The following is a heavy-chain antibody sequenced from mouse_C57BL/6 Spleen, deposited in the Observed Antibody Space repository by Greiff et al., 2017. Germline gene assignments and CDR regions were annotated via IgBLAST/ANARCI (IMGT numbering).Heavy chain of an antibody. CDR2: ISPGDGDP. CDR3: ARWDFEGFAY. D-gene: IGHD4-1*01. V-gene: IGHV1-82*01. CDR1: GYAFSSSW. Sequence: VQLQQSGPELVKPGASVKISCKASGYAFSSSWMNWVKQRPGKGLEWIGRISPGDGDPNYNGKFKGKATLTADKSSSTAYMQLSSLTSEDSAVYFCARWDFEGFAYWGQGTLVTVSA. J-gene: IGHJ3*01.